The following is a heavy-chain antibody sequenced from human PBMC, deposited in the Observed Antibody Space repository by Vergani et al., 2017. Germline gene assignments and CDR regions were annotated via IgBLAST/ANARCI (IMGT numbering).Heavy chain of an antibody. V-gene: IGHV3-30-3*02. CDR3: AKLDYFRPDI. CDR2: ISYDGSNK. Sequence: QVQLVESGGGVVQPGRSLRLSCAASGFTFSSYAMHWVRQAPGKGLEWVAVISYDGSNKYYADSVKVRFTISRDNSKNTLYLQMNSLRAEDTAVYYCAKLDYFRPDIWGQGALVTVSS. J-gene: IGHJ4*02. D-gene: IGHD2/OR15-2a*01. CDR1: GFTFSSYA.